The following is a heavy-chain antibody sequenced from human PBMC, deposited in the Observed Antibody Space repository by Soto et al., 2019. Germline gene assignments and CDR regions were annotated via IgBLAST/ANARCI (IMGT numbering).Heavy chain of an antibody. CDR2: ISYDGGNK. V-gene: IGHV3-30*18. CDR1: GFTFTSSG. Sequence: GGSLRLSCAASGFTFTSSGMHWVRQAPGKGLEWVAVISYDGGNKYYGDSVRGRFTISRDNSNNTLYLEMKSLRVEDTAVYYCAKVRFGRDILPNTMEVWGQGTTVTVS. D-gene: IGHD3-16*01. CDR3: AKVRFGRDILPNTMEV. J-gene: IGHJ6*02.